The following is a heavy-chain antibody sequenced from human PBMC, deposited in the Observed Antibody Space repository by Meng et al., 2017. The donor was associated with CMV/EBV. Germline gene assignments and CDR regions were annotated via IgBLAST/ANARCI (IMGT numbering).Heavy chain of an antibody. CDR2: ISSSGSTI. CDR1: GFTFSSYE. CDR3: ARDCDFWSGYAPTYYYYYGMDV. Sequence: GGSLRLSCAASGFTFSSYEMNWVRQAPGKGLEWVSYISSSGSTIYYADSVKGRFTISRDNAKNSLYLQMNSLRAEDTAVYYCARDCDFWSGYAPTYYYYYGMDVWGQGTTVTVSS. D-gene: IGHD3-3*01. J-gene: IGHJ6*02. V-gene: IGHV3-48*03.